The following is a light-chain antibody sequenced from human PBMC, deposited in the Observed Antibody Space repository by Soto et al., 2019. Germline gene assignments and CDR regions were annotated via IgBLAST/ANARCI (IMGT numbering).Light chain of an antibody. CDR3: QQFDNLPLT. CDR2: DAS. J-gene: IGKJ4*01. CDR1: QDISNY. V-gene: IGKV1-33*01. Sequence: DIQMTQSPSSLSASVGDRVTITCPASQDISNYLNWYQQKPGKAPKILIYDASVLEAGVPSRFSGGGSGTHFTLTISSLQAEDVATYYCQQFDNLPLTFGGGTKVEIK.